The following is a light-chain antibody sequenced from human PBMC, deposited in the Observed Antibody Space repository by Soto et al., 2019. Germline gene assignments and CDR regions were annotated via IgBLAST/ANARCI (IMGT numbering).Light chain of an antibody. CDR3: QQYNGWPRT. Sequence: EIVMTQSPATLSVSPGERATLSCRASQSVSDNLAWYQQTPGQAPRLLIYGASTRGTGVPARFSGSGSGTEFTLTISSLQSEDFAVYYCQQYNGWPRTFGQGTTVEI. CDR1: QSVSDN. J-gene: IGKJ1*01. CDR2: GAS. V-gene: IGKV3-15*01.